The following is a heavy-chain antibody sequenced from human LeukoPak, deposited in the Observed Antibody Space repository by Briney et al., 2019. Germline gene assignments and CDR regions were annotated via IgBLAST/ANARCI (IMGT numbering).Heavy chain of an antibody. D-gene: IGHD6-6*01. J-gene: IGHJ3*02. CDR3: ARDQGSSIAALDAFDI. CDR2: ISSSSSYI. Sequence: GGSLRLSCAASGFTFSDYYMSWIRQAPGKGLEWVSSISSSSSYIYYADSVKGRFTISRDNAKNSLYLQMNSLRAEDTAVYYCARDQGSSIAALDAFDIWGQGTMVTVSS. CDR1: GFTFSDYY. V-gene: IGHV3-11*06.